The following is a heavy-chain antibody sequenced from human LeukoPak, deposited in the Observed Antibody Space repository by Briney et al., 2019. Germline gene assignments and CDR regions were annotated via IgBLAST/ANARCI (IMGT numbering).Heavy chain of an antibody. V-gene: IGHV4-30-2*01. D-gene: IGHD3-10*01. CDR2: IYHSGST. CDR3: ARDQSPISSGFDY. CDR1: GGSISSGGYY. J-gene: IGHJ4*02. Sequence: SQTLSLTCTVSGGSISSGGYYWSWIRQPPGKGLEWIGYIYHSGSTYYNPSLKSRVTISVDRSKNQFSLKLSSVTAADTAVYYCARDQSPISSGFDYWGQGTLVTVSS.